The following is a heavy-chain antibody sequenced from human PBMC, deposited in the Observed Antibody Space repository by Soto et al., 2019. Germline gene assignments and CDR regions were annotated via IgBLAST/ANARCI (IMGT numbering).Heavy chain of an antibody. CDR3: ARDQGYYDSSGYWPYYGMDV. D-gene: IGHD3-22*01. V-gene: IGHV1-69*13. CDR2: IIPIFGTA. J-gene: IGHJ6*02. Sequence: SVKVSCKASGGTFSSYAISWVRQAPGQGLEWMGGIIPIFGTANYAQKFQGRVTITADESTSTAYMELSSLRSEDTAVYYCARDQGYYDSSGYWPYYGMDVWGQGTTVTVSS. CDR1: GGTFSSYA.